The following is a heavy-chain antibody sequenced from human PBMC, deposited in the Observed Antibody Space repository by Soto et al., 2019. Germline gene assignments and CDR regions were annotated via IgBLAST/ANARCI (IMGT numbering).Heavy chain of an antibody. D-gene: IGHD2-2*01. Sequence: GGSLRLSCAASGFTFSNSWIHWVRQVSWKGLEWVSRINADGTSTSYADSVKGRFTISRDNAKNTLYLHVNSLRAEDTAVYYCVKVLARGVGVPRLYFDSWGQGALVTVSS. CDR2: INADGTST. V-gene: IGHV3-74*01. CDR1: GFTFSNSW. CDR3: VKVLARGVGVPRLYFDS. J-gene: IGHJ4*02.